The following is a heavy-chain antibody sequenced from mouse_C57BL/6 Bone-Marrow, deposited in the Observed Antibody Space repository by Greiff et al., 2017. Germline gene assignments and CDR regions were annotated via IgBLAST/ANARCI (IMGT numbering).Heavy chain of an antibody. CDR2: IYPGSGST. D-gene: IGHD2-5*01. CDR3: ARPYYSNYWYFDV. CDR1: GYTFTSYW. V-gene: IGHV1-55*01. J-gene: IGHJ1*03. Sequence: QVQLQQPGAELVKPGASVKMSCKASGYTFTSYWITWVRQRPGQGLEWMGDIYPGSGSTTYNEKFKSKATLTVDTSSSTAYMQLSSLTTEDSAVYCCARPYYSNYWYFDVWGTGTTVTVSS.